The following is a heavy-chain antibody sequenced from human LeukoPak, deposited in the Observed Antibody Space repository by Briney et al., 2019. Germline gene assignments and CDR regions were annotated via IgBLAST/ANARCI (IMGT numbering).Heavy chain of an antibody. J-gene: IGHJ4*02. Sequence: GASVKVSCKASGYHFTNYCISRGPQAPGQGLEWMGWSSVYNGNTNYAQKLQGRVTMTTDTSTSTAYMDLRTRRTDDTAVYYCARARGSSGYYVYWGQGTLVTVSS. D-gene: IGHD3-22*01. CDR2: SSVYNGNT. CDR1: GYHFTNYC. CDR3: ARARGSSGYYVY. V-gene: IGHV1-18*01.